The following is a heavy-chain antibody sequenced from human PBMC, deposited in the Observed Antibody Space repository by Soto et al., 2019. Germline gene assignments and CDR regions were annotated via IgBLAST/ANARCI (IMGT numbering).Heavy chain of an antibody. CDR1: GGSISSGGYY. D-gene: IGHD6-6*01. CDR3: ARGIAARPNHNWFDP. CDR2: IYYSGST. Sequence: PSETLSLTCTVSGGSISSGGYYWSWIRQHPGKVLEWIGYIYYSGSTYYNPSLKSRVTISVDTSKNQFSLKLSSVTAADTAVYYCARGIAARPNHNWFDPWGQGTRVTVSS. V-gene: IGHV4-31*03. J-gene: IGHJ5*02.